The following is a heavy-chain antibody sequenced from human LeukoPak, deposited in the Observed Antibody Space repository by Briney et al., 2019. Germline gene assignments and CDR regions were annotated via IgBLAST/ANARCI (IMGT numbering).Heavy chain of an antibody. J-gene: IGHJ3*02. Sequence: SETLSLTCTVSGGSISSYYWSWIRQPPGKGLEWIGDIYYSGSTNYNPSLKSRVTISVDTSKNQFSLKLSSVTAADTAVYYCARETYDILTGLGGQAFDIWGQGTMVTVSS. CDR3: ARETYDILTGLGGQAFDI. D-gene: IGHD3-9*01. CDR1: GGSISSYY. CDR2: IYYSGST. V-gene: IGHV4-59*01.